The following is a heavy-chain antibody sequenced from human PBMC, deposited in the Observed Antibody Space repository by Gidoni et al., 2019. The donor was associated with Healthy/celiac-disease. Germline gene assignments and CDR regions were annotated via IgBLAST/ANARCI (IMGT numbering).Heavy chain of an antibody. CDR1: GFPFSNAW. D-gene: IGHD3-22*01. Sequence: EVQLVESGGGLVTPGGSLRLSCAASGFPFSNAWMSWVRQAPGKGLEWVGRIKSKTDGGTTDDAAPVKGRFTISRDDAKNTLYLQMNSLKTEDTAVYYCTTEAMIVVVITDYGDYWGQGTLVTVSS. CDR2: IKSKTDGGTT. J-gene: IGHJ4*02. V-gene: IGHV3-15*01. CDR3: TTEAMIVVVITDYGDY.